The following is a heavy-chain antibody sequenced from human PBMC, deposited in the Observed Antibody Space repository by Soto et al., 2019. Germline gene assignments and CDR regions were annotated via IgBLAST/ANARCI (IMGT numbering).Heavy chain of an antibody. CDR2: SSGKNGNT. J-gene: IGHJ6*02. D-gene: IGHD2-2*01. Sequence: QVQLVQAGVEVKKPGASVKVSCKASGYTFISHGISWVRQAPGQGLEWMGWSSGKNGNTNYAQKLQGRVTLTTDTSTNTAYMELRSLRSDDTAVYYCARVSSSIVVVPDYGMDVWGQGTTVTVSS. CDR3: ARVSSSIVVVPDYGMDV. CDR1: GYTFISHG. V-gene: IGHV1-18*04.